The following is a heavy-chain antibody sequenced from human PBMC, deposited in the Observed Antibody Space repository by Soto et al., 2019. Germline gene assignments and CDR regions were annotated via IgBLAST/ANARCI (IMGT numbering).Heavy chain of an antibody. CDR3: ARGSSGWPPRLVY. Sequence: QVQLQESGPGLVKPSETLSLNCTVSGGPISSYYWSWIRQSPGKGLEWIGYIYYSGSTNYNPSLTSRVCIPVDTSRNQFSLELSSVTAADTAVYYCARGSSGWPPRLVYWCQGTLVTVSS. D-gene: IGHD6-19*01. J-gene: IGHJ4*02. CDR1: GGPISSYY. CDR2: IYYSGST. V-gene: IGHV4-59*01.